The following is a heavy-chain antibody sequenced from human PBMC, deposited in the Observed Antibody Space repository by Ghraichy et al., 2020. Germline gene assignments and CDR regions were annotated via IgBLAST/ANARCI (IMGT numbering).Heavy chain of an antibody. J-gene: IGHJ6*02. CDR2: INPNSGGT. D-gene: IGHD5-24*01. Sequence: ASVKVSCKASGYTFTGYYMHWVRQAPGQGLEWMGWINPNSGGTNYAQKFQGRVTMTRDTSISTAYMELSRLRSDDTAVYYCASSGGRMTTNYYYYGMDVWGQGTTVTVSS. CDR3: ASSGGRMTTNYYYYGMDV. V-gene: IGHV1-2*02. CDR1: GYTFTGYY.